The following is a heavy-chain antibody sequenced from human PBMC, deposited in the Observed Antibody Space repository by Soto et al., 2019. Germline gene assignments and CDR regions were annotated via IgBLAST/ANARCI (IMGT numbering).Heavy chain of an antibody. CDR3: ARDRGFGENYYYYMDV. Sequence: GGSLRLSCAASGFIFNNYAMNWVRQAPGEGLQWVAGISASGVSTYYANSVKGRFTISRDNSKNTLYLQMGSLRAEDMAVYYCARDRGFGENYYYYMDVWGKGTTVTVSS. J-gene: IGHJ6*03. D-gene: IGHD3-10*01. CDR1: GFIFNNYA. V-gene: IGHV3-64*01. CDR2: ISASGVST.